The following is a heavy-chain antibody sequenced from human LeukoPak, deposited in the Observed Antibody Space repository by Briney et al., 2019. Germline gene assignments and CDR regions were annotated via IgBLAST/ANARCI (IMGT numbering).Heavy chain of an antibody. V-gene: IGHV1-18*01. CDR2: ISAYNGNT. CDR1: GYTFTSYG. J-gene: IGHJ4*02. CDR3: GREKKNYYNSSVYYYGKHPFAS. Sequence: ASVKVSCKASGYTFTSYGISWVRQAPGQGLEWMGWISAYNGNTNYAQKLQGRVTMTTDTSTSTAYMELRSLRSDDTAVYYCGREKKNYYNSSVYYYGKHPFASGGKGTLATVS. D-gene: IGHD3-22*01.